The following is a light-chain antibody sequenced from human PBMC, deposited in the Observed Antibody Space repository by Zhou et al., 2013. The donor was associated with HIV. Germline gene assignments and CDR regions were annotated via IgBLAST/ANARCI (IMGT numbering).Light chain of an antibody. Sequence: EIVLTQSPATLSLSPGDRATLSCRASQSVNNFLAWYQQKPGQAPRLLMYDTSKRATGIPARFSGSGSGTEFALTISSLQSEDFAIYYCQQYNDWPTFGQGTKVEIK. CDR1: QSVNNF. J-gene: IGKJ1*01. CDR2: DTS. V-gene: IGKV3-11*01. CDR3: QQYNDWPT.